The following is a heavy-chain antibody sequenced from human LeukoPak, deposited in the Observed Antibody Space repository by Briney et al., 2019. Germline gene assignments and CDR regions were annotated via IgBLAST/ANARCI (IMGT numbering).Heavy chain of an antibody. D-gene: IGHD4-11*01. Sequence: SVKVSCKASGGTFSSYAISWVRRAPGQGLEWMGRIIPILGIANYAQKFQGRVTITADKSTSTAYMELSSLRSEDTAVYYCARVGLHGFYFDYWGQGTLVTVSS. CDR3: ARVGLHGFYFDY. CDR2: IIPILGIA. J-gene: IGHJ4*02. CDR1: GGTFSSYA. V-gene: IGHV1-69*04.